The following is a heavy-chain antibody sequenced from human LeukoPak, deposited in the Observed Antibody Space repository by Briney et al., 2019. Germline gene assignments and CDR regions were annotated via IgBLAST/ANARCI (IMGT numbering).Heavy chain of an antibody. J-gene: IGHJ5*02. CDR2: ISAYNGNT. V-gene: IGHV1-18*01. Sequence: ASVKVSCKASGYTFTSYGISWVRQAPGQGLEWMGWISAYNGNTNYAQKLQGRVTVTTDTSTSTAYMELRSLRSDDTAVYYCARTTYYYDSSGYYHWGQGTLVTVSS. CDR3: ARTTYYYDSSGYYH. D-gene: IGHD3-22*01. CDR1: GYTFTSYG.